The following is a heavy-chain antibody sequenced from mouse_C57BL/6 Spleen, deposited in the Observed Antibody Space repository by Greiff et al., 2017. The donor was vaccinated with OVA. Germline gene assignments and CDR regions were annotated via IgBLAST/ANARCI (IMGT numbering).Heavy chain of an antibody. J-gene: IGHJ4*01. V-gene: IGHV2-2*01. CDR2: IWSGGST. CDR1: GFSLTSYG. Sequence: VKVVESGPGLVQPSQSLSITCTVSGFSLTSYGVHWVRQSPGKGLEWLGVIWSGGSTDYNAAFISRLSISKDNSKSQVFFKMNSLQADDTAIYYCASPLDFYAMDYWGQGTSVTVSS. CDR3: ASPLDFYAMDY.